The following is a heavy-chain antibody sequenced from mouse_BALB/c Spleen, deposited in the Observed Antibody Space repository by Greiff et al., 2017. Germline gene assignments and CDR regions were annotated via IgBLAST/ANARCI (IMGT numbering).Heavy chain of an antibody. CDR1: GYTFTSYW. J-gene: IGHJ2*01. CDR2: IYPGDGDT. V-gene: IGHV1-87*01. Sequence: VKLQESGAELARPGASVKLSCKASGYTFTSYWMQWVKQRPGQGLEWIGAIYPGDGDTRYTQKFKGKATLTADKSSSTAYMQLSSLASEDSAVYYCARGDTITTVVAGDYWGQGTTLTVSS. CDR3: ARGDTITTVVAGDY. D-gene: IGHD1-1*01.